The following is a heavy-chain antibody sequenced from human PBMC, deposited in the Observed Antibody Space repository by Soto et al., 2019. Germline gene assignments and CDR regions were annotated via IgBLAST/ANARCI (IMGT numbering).Heavy chain of an antibody. D-gene: IGHD5-12*01. J-gene: IGHJ4*02. Sequence: TLSLTCTVSGGSISSYYWSWIRQPPGKGLEWIGYIYYSGSTNYNPSLKSRVTISVDTSKNQFSLKLSSVTAADTAVYYCARSRMATIPVFDYWGQGTLVTVSS. V-gene: IGHV4-59*01. CDR1: GGSISSYY. CDR2: IYYSGST. CDR3: ARSRMATIPVFDY.